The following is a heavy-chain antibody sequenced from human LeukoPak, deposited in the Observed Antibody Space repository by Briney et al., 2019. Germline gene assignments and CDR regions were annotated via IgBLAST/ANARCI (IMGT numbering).Heavy chain of an antibody. CDR2: MYSGGST. V-gene: IGHV3-53*01. CDR3: ARGGGYGGTSGYFDY. D-gene: IGHD4-23*01. CDR1: GFTVSSNY. J-gene: IGHJ4*02. Sequence: TGVPLRLSCAASGFTVSSNYMRWPRQAPGKGLEWVSDMYSGGSTYYADSVKGRSTISRDNSKNTLYLQMNSLRAEDTAVYYCARGGGYGGTSGYFDYWGQGTLVTVSS.